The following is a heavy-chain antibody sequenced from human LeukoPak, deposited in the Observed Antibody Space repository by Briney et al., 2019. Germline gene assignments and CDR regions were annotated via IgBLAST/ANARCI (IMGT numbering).Heavy chain of an antibody. CDR2: FYTSGHT. CDR3: ARGVHGYSYGYVPWELYSYMDV. CDR1: GGSINSGSYY. Sequence: NPSETLSLTCTVSGGSINSGSYYWSWIRQPAGKGLEWMGHFYTSGHTSYNPSLKSRVTISVDTSKTQFSLTMNSVPAADTAVYYCARGVHGYSYGYVPWELYSYMDVWGKGTTVSISS. V-gene: IGHV4-61*09. D-gene: IGHD5-18*01. J-gene: IGHJ6*03.